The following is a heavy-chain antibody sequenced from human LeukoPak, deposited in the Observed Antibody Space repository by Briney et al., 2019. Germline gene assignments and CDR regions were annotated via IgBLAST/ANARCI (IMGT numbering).Heavy chain of an antibody. D-gene: IGHD1-26*01. CDR2: TYYRSKWYN. V-gene: IGHV6-1*01. Sequence: SQTLSLTCAISGDSVSSNSAAWNWIRQSPSRGLEWLGRTYYRSKWYNDYAVSVKSRITINPDTSKNQFSLQLNSVTPEDTALYYCAKSRWELHNWYFDLWGRGTLVTVSS. J-gene: IGHJ2*01. CDR1: GDSVSSNSAA. CDR3: AKSRWELHNWYFDL.